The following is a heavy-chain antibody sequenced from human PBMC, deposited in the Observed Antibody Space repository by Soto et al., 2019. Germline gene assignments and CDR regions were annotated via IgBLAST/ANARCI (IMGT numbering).Heavy chain of an antibody. D-gene: IGHD1-1*01. J-gene: IGHJ4*02. V-gene: IGHV3-23*01. Sequence: EVQLLESGGGLVQPGGSLRLSCAASGFNFYGYGLGWVRQAPGKGPEWVSVVSTGGDISYHADSVQGRFTISRDNSKNTVFLQMNSLRAEDTAMYYCVKGRGTTFTRDFDSWGQGTLVTVSS. CDR3: VKGRGTTFTRDFDS. CDR1: GFNFYGYG. CDR2: VSTGGDIS.